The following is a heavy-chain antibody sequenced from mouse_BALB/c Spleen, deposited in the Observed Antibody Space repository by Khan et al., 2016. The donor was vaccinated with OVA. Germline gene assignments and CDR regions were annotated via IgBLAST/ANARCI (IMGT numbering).Heavy chain of an antibody. V-gene: IGHV1S137*01. J-gene: IGHJ3*01. CDR2: ISTYYGDA. CDR1: GYTFTEYA. Sequence: QVQLQQSGTELVRPGVSVKISCKGSGYTFTEYAMNWVKESHEKSLEWIGVISTYYGDARYNQKFKGKATLTVDKSSSTAYMELARLTSEDSAIYYCAGDGSSSLVAYWGQGTLVTVSA. CDR3: AGDGSSSLVAY. D-gene: IGHD1-1*01.